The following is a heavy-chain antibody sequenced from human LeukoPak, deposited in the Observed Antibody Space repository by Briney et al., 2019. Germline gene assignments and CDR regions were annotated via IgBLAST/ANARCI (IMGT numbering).Heavy chain of an antibody. CDR1: GFTFSSYE. J-gene: IGHJ4*02. V-gene: IGHV3-48*03. Sequence: GESLRLSCAASGFTFSSYEMNWVRQAPGKELEWVSYISSSGSTIYYADSVKGRFTISRDNAKNSLYLQMNSLRAEDTAVYYCARESDYGDYPLGYWGQGTLVTVSS. D-gene: IGHD4-17*01. CDR3: ARESDYGDYPLGY. CDR2: ISSSGSTI.